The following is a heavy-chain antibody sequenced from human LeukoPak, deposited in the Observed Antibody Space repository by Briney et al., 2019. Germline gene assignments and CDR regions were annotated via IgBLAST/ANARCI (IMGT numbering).Heavy chain of an antibody. V-gene: IGHV3-30*18. CDR2: ISYDGSNK. Sequence: SGGSLRLSCAASGFTFSSYGMHWVRQAPGKGLEWVAVISYDGSNKYYADSVKGRFTISRDNSKNTLYLQMNSLRAEDTAVYYCAKDPGTMLVVDAFDIWGQGTMVTVSS. D-gene: IGHD1-7*01. CDR3: AKDPGTMLVVDAFDI. CDR1: GFTFSSYG. J-gene: IGHJ3*02.